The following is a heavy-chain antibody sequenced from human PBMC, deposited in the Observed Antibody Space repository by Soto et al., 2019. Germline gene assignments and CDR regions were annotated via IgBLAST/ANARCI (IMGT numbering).Heavy chain of an antibody. Sequence: GGSLRLSCAASGFTFRSFTMNWVRQAPGKGLEWVSTISSNSAYIYYTDALRGRFTISRDNAKNSLHLQMNSLRAEDTALYYCTRDASRDSSARGWFDPWGPGTLVTVSS. V-gene: IGHV3-21*01. CDR1: GFTFRSFT. D-gene: IGHD6-13*01. CDR3: TRDASRDSSARGWFDP. CDR2: ISSNSAYI. J-gene: IGHJ5*02.